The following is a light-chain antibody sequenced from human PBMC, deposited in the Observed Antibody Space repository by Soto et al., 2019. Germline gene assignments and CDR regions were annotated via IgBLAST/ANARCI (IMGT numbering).Light chain of an antibody. CDR2: EVS. V-gene: IGLV2-14*01. CDR3: FSYTSSTAYV. Sequence: QSVLTQPPSVSAAPGQKVTISCSGSSSNIGNNYVSWYQQLSRDPKLMIYEVSNRPSGISNRFSASKSGNTASLTISGLQAEDEVDYYCFSYTSSTAYVFGTGTKVTVL. CDR1: SSNIGNNY. J-gene: IGLJ1*01.